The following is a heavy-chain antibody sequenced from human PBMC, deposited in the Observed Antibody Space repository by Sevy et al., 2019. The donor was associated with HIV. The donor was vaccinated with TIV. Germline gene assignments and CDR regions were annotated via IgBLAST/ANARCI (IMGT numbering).Heavy chain of an antibody. V-gene: IGHV4-39*01. Sequence: SETLSLTCTVSGGSISSSSYYWGWIRQPPGKGLEWIGSIYYTGSTYNNPSLKSRVTISKDTSKNQFSLKLRSVTASDAAVYFCARPDSISCYHCFDYWGQGTLVTVSS. D-gene: IGHD2-2*01. CDR1: GGSISSSSYY. J-gene: IGHJ4*02. CDR2: IYYTGST. CDR3: ARPDSISCYHCFDY.